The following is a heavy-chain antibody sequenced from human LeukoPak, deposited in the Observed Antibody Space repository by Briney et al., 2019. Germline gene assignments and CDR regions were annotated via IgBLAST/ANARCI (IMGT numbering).Heavy chain of an antibody. Sequence: PSEILSLTCAVYGGSFSGYYWSWIRQPPGKGLEWIGEINHSGSTNYNPSLKSRVTISVDTSKNQFSLKLSSVTAADTAVYYCARWAYSSSWYGVRYFDYWGQGTLVTVSS. CDR2: INHSGST. D-gene: IGHD6-13*01. V-gene: IGHV4-34*01. J-gene: IGHJ4*02. CDR1: GGSFSGYY. CDR3: ARWAYSSSWYGVRYFDY.